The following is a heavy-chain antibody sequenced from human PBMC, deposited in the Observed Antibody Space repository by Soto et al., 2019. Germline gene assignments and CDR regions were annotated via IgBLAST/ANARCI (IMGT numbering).Heavy chain of an antibody. CDR1: GDSVSSNSAA. CDR2: TYYRSKWYN. Sequence: SQTLSLTCAISGDSVSSNSAAWDWISHSPSRGLEWLGRTYYRSKWYNDYAVSVKSRITINPDTSKNQFSLQLNSVTPEDTAVYYCARGSPRHFDFWGQGTLVTVSS. CDR3: ARGSPRHFDF. V-gene: IGHV6-1*01. D-gene: IGHD1-26*01. J-gene: IGHJ4*02.